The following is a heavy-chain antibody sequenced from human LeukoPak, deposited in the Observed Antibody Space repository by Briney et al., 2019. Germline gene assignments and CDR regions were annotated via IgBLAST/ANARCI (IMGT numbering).Heavy chain of an antibody. CDR1: GFTFDDYG. CDR3: STDTRDIFTGYYNTTFDY. J-gene: IGHJ4*02. V-gene: IGHV3-9*01. Sequence: GGSLRLSCAASGFTFDDYGMHWVRQAPGKGLEWVSCISWNSGTIGYADSVKGRFTISRDNGKKTLYLQMNSLRAEDTAVYYCSTDTRDIFTGYYNTTFDYWGQGPLVTVSS. D-gene: IGHD3-9*01. CDR2: ISWNSGTI.